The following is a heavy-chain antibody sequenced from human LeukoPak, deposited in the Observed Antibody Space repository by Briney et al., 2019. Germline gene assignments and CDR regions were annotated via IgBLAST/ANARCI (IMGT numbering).Heavy chain of an antibody. V-gene: IGHV3-30*02. CDR2: IRYDGSNK. D-gene: IGHD3-10*01. Sequence: PGGSLRLSCAASGFTFSSYGMHWVRQAPGKGLEWVAFIRYDGSNKYYADSVKGRFTISRDNSKNTLYLHVNSLRPEDTAVYYCAKGSILLWFGESTHWGQGTLVTVSS. CDR1: GFTFSSYG. CDR3: AKGSILLWFGESTH. J-gene: IGHJ4*02.